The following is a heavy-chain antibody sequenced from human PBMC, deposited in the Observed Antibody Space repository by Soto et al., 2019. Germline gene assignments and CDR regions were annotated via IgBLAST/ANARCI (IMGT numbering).Heavy chain of an antibody. D-gene: IGHD3-10*01. CDR2: ISQTGAT. CDR3: ARAVSPYFGTWFDP. Sequence: QLQLQESGPGLVKPSETLSLTCAVSGGSITSGNSYSWAWIRQPPGRGLEWIGSISQTGATSYNPSLKSRASVSLDKSKNQFSLRLSSVTAADMAVYYCARAVSPYFGTWFDPWGQGTLVTVSS. CDR1: GGSITSGNSYS. V-gene: IGHV4-30-2*01. J-gene: IGHJ5*02.